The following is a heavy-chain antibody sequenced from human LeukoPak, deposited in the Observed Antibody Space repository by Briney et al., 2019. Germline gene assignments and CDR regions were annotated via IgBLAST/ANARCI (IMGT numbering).Heavy chain of an antibody. V-gene: IGHV3-23*01. Sequence: PRGSLRLSCAASGFTFSNYWMSWVRQAPGKGLEWVSAISGSGGSTYCADSVKGRFTISRDNSKNTLYLQMNSLRAEDTAVYYCAKGRTYYDYVWGSYPFDYWGQGTLVTVSS. CDR3: AKGRTYYDYVWGSYPFDY. CDR1: GFTFSNYW. D-gene: IGHD3-16*01. J-gene: IGHJ4*02. CDR2: ISGSGGST.